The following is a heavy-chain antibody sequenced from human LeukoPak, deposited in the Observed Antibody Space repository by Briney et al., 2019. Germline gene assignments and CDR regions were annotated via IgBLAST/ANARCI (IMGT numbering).Heavy chain of an antibody. CDR3: ARGGNSGWRTPNDDY. V-gene: IGHV1-2*02. Sequence: VASVKVSCKASGYTFTDYYMHWVRQAPGQGLEWMGWINPNGGGTNYAQKFQGRVTMTRDTSISTVYMDLRSLRSDDTAVYYCARGGNSGWRTPNDDYWGQGTLVTVSS. CDR2: INPNGGGT. CDR1: GYTFTDYY. J-gene: IGHJ4*02. D-gene: IGHD6-19*01.